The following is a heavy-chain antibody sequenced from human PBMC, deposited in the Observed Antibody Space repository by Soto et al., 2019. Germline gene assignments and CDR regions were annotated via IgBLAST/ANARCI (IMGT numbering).Heavy chain of an antibody. Sequence: GGSLRLSCTASGFTFGDYAMSWFRQAPGKGLEWVGFIRSKAYGGTTEYAASVKGRFTISRDDSKSIAYLQMNSLKTEDTAVYYCTRGGGYCSGGSCYRDDAFDIWGQGTMVTVSS. V-gene: IGHV3-49*03. CDR1: GFTFGDYA. CDR3: TRGGGYCSGGSCYRDDAFDI. D-gene: IGHD2-15*01. J-gene: IGHJ3*02. CDR2: IRSKAYGGTT.